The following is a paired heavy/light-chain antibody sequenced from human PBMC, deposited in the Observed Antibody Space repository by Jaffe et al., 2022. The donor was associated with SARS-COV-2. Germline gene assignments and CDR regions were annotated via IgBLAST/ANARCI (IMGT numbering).Light chain of an antibody. V-gene: IGKV3-20*01. J-gene: IGKJ4*01. CDR1: QTVSGSY. CDR2: GAS. Sequence: EIVLTQSPGTLSLSPGERATLSCRASQTVSGSYLAWYQQKSGQAPRLLISGASRRATGIPDRFSGSGSGTDFTLTISRLEPEDCAVYYCQQYSSTPRTFGGGTKVEI. CDR3: QQYSSTPRT.
Heavy chain of an antibody. J-gene: IGHJ4*02. V-gene: IGHV3-7*03. CDR1: GFTFSRYW. Sequence: EVQLVESGGGLVQPGGSLRLSCAASGFTFSRYWVRWVRQAPGKGLEWVANIKPDGSETYYVDSVRGRFTISRDNAKNSADLQMKSLRAEDTAVYYCTRDSGPLDYWGQGTLVTVSS. CDR2: IKPDGSET. CDR3: TRDSGPLDY. D-gene: IGHD1-26*01.